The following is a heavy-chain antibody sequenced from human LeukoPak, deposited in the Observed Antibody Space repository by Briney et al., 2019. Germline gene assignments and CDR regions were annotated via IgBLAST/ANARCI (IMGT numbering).Heavy chain of an antibody. CDR3: GLSSMNPSYYYGIDV. CDR1: GFIFSDYY. CDR2: IDRSGATA. V-gene: IGHV3-11*04. J-gene: IGHJ6*02. Sequence: GGSLRLSCAASGFIFSDYYMTWIRQAPGKRLDWVSYIDRSGATAFYADSVKGRFTMSRDNARNSLHLQMNDLRPEDSAVYYCGLSSMNPSYYYGIDVWGQGTTVRVSS. D-gene: IGHD6-19*01.